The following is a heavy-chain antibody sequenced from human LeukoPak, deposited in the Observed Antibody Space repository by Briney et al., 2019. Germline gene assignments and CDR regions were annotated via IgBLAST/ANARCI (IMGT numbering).Heavy chain of an antibody. J-gene: IGHJ4*02. CDR2: INPSGGST. CDR1: GYTFTSYY. CDR3: ARPGLAYCGGDCYSYYFDY. Sequence: GASVKVSCKASGYTFTSYYMHWVRQAPGQGLEWMGIINPSGGSTSYAQKFQGRVTMTRDTSTSTVYMELSSLRSEDTAVYYCARPGLAYCGGDCYSYYFDYWGQGTLVTVSS. D-gene: IGHD2-21*02. V-gene: IGHV1-46*01.